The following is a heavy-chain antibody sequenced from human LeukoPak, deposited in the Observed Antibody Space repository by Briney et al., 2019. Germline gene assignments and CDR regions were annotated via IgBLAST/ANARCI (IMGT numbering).Heavy chain of an antibody. Sequence: SETLSLTCTVSGGSISSNSYYWGWIRQPPGKGLEWIGSIYYSGSTYYNPSLKSRVTISVDTSKNQFSLKLSSVTAADTAVYYCASNNHRDGYSYGDYYFDYWGQGTLVTVSS. V-gene: IGHV4-39*07. D-gene: IGHD5-18*01. CDR1: GGSISSNSYY. J-gene: IGHJ4*02. CDR2: IYYSGST. CDR3: ASNNHRDGYSYGDYYFDY.